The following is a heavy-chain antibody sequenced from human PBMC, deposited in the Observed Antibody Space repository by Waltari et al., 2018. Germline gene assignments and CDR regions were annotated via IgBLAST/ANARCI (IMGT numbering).Heavy chain of an antibody. V-gene: IGHV4-59*01. Sequence: QVQLQESGPGLVKPSETLSLTCTVSGGSIRSYYWSWIRQPPGKGLEWIGYIYYSGSTNYNPSLKSRVTISVDTSKNQFSLKLSSVTAADTAVYYCAREVATSRVFDYWGQGTLVTVSS. J-gene: IGHJ4*02. CDR3: AREVATSRVFDY. D-gene: IGHD5-12*01. CDR2: IYYSGST. CDR1: GGSIRSYY.